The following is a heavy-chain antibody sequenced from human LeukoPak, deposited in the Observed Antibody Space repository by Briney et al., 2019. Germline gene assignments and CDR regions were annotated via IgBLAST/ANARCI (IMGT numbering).Heavy chain of an antibody. CDR1: GGSISSYY. CDR2: IYYSGST. J-gene: IGHJ4*02. V-gene: IGHV4-59*08. D-gene: IGHD3-10*01. Sequence: PSETLSLTCTVSGGSISSYYWSWIRQPPGKGLEWIGYIYYSGSTNYNPSLKSRVTISVDTSKNQFSLKLSSVTAADTAVYYCARSYYYGSGSYWVYWGQGTLVTVSS. CDR3: ARSYYYGSGSYWVY.